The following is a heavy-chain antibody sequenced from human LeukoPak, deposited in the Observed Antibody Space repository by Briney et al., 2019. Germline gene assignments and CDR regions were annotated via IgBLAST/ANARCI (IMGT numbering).Heavy chain of an antibody. D-gene: IGHD5-12*01. CDR1: GFTFSSYG. J-gene: IGHJ4*02. V-gene: IGHV3-48*04. Sequence: PGGTLRLSCAASGFTFSSYGMNWVRQAPGKGLEWVSYISSSGSTIYYADSVKGRFTISRDNAKNSLYLQMNSLRAEDTAVYYCARGENSGDFDYWGQGTLVTVSS. CDR2: ISSSGSTI. CDR3: ARGENSGDFDY.